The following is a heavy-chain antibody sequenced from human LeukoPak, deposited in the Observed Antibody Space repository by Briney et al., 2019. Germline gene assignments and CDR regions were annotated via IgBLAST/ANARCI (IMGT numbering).Heavy chain of an antibody. D-gene: IGHD3-10*01. Sequence: GGSLRLSCAASGFTFDDYGMAWVRQAPGKGLEWVSYINWNAGSTGYADSVKGRFTISRDNAKNSLYLQMNSLRVEDTALYYCARARGAVQDYYYYYMDVWGKGTTVTVSS. CDR3: ARARGAVQDYYYYYMDV. CDR1: GFTFDDYG. CDR2: INWNAGST. J-gene: IGHJ6*03. V-gene: IGHV3-20*04.